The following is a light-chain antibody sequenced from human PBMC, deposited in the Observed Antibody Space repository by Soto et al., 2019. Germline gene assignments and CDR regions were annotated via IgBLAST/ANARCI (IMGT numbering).Light chain of an antibody. Sequence: QSALTQHPSASGSPGQSVTISCTGTSNDVGQYNYISWYQQHPGKAPKLMIYEVNRRPLGVPDRFSGSKSGNTASLTVSGLQAEDEADYYCSSYAGGTYVFGSGTKLTVL. CDR2: EVN. J-gene: IGLJ1*01. CDR1: SNDVGQYNY. CDR3: SSYAGGTYV. V-gene: IGLV2-8*01.